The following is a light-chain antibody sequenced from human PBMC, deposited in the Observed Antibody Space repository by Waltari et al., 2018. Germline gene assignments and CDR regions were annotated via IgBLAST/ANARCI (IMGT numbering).Light chain of an antibody. CDR3: LSADSSGTWV. CDR1: ALPKKY. CDR2: KDS. V-gene: IGLV3-16*01. Sequence: SYELTQPPSVSVSLGQMARITCSGEALPKKYAYWYQQKPCQAPVLVIYKDSERPSGIPERFSGSSSGTIVTLTISGVQAEDEADYYCLSADSSGTWVFGGGTKLTVL. J-gene: IGLJ3*02.